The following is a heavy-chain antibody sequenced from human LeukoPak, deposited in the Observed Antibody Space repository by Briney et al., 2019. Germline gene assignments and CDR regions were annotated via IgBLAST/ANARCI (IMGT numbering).Heavy chain of an antibody. Sequence: TGGSLRLSCAASGFTFSSYAMSWVRQAPGKGLEWVSAISGSGGSTYYADSVKGRFTISRDNSKNTLYLQMNGLRAEDTAVYYCAKCLNDFWSGYYGPWFDPWGQGTLVTVSS. CDR1: GFTFSSYA. CDR3: AKCLNDFWSGYYGPWFDP. D-gene: IGHD3-3*01. V-gene: IGHV3-23*01. CDR2: ISGSGGST. J-gene: IGHJ5*02.